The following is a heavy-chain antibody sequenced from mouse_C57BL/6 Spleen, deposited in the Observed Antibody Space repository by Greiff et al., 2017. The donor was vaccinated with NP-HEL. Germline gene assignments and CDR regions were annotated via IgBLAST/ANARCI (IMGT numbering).Heavy chain of an antibody. D-gene: IGHD4-1*01. J-gene: IGHJ1*03. CDR1: GYTFTSYW. Sequence: QVQLQQPGAELVRPGTSVKLSCKASGYTFTSYWMHWVKQRPGQGLEWIGVIDPSDSYTNYNQKFKGKATLTVDTSSSTAYMQLSSLTSEDSAVYYCARWENWEGYFDVWGTGTTVTVSS. CDR3: ARWENWEGYFDV. V-gene: IGHV1-59*01. CDR2: IDPSDSYT.